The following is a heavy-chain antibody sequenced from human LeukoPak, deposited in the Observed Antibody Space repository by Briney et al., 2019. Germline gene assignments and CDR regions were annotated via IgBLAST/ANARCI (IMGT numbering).Heavy chain of an antibody. CDR1: GGSIISSSYY. D-gene: IGHD5-18*01. CDR2: IYYSGST. V-gene: IGHV4-39*07. CDR3: ARDHSPPPHTGEVPFDP. J-gene: IGHJ5*02. Sequence: HSGTLSLTCTVSGGSIISSSYYWGWIRQPPRKGLEWIGSIYYSGSTYYNPSLKRRVTISVDTSKNQFSLKLSSVTAADTAVYHCARDHSPPPHTGEVPFDPWGQGTLVTVSS.